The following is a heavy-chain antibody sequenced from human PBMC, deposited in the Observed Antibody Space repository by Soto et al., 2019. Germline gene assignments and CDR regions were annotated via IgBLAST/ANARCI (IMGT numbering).Heavy chain of an antibody. J-gene: IGHJ4*02. CDR1: GFTFSSYS. D-gene: IGHD6-6*01. CDR2: ISSSSSYI. Sequence: GGSLRLSCAASGFTFSSYSMNWVRQAPGKGLEWVSSISSSSSYIYYADSVKGRFTISRDNAKNSLYLQMNSLRAEDTAVYYCARDITIERGIAARPGPVDYWGQGT. V-gene: IGHV3-21*01. CDR3: ARDITIERGIAARPGPVDY.